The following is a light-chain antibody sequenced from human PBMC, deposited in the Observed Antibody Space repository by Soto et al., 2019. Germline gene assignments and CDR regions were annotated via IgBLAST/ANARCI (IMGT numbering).Light chain of an antibody. V-gene: IGKV3-15*01. Sequence: ETVMTQPPATLSVSPGERATLSCRASQSISSNLAWYQQKPGQAPRLLIYGASTRATGFPARFSGSGSGTEFTLTISSLQSEDFVVYYCQQYNNWPLTFGGGTKVDIK. CDR3: QQYNNWPLT. CDR2: GAS. J-gene: IGKJ4*01. CDR1: QSISSN.